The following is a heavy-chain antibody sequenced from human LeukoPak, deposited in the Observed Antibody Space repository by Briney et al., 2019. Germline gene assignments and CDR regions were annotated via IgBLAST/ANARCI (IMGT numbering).Heavy chain of an antibody. D-gene: IGHD3-9*01. V-gene: IGHV4-59*03. CDR3: AKPYYDILTGYSQLYYFDY. CDR2: LYYSGSP. Sequence: SETLSLTCSVSGGSISSYYWSWIRQPPGKGLEWIGYLYYSGSPNYNPSLKSRVTISVDTSKNQLSLKLRSVTAADTAVYYCAKPYYDILTGYSQLYYFDYWGQGTLVTVSS. J-gene: IGHJ4*02. CDR1: GGSISSYY.